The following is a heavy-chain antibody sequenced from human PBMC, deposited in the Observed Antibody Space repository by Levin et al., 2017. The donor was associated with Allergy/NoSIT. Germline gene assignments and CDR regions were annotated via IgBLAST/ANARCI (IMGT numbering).Heavy chain of an antibody. V-gene: IGHV3-9*01. CDR2: ISWNSGSI. CDR1: GFTFDDYA. CDR3: AKDMAVGATAP. D-gene: IGHD1-26*01. J-gene: IGHJ5*02. Sequence: PGGSLRLSCAASGFTFDDYAMHWVRQAPGKGLEWVSGISWNSGSIGYADSVKGRFTISRDNAKNSLYLQMNSLRAEDTALYYCAKDMAVGATAPWGQGTLVTVSS.